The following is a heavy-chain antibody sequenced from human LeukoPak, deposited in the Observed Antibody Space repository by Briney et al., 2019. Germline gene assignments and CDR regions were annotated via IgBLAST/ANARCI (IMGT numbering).Heavy chain of an antibody. V-gene: IGHV1-69*10. CDR3: ARSAGGVYYYDSSGYYY. D-gene: IGHD3-22*01. J-gene: IGHJ4*02. CDR1: GYTFTSYG. Sequence: VASVKVSCKASGYTFTSYGISWVRQAPGQGLEWMGGIIPILGTANYAQKFQGRVTISADKSTSTAYMELSSLRSEDTAVYYCARSAGGVYYYDSSGYYYWGQGTLVTVSS. CDR2: IIPILGTA.